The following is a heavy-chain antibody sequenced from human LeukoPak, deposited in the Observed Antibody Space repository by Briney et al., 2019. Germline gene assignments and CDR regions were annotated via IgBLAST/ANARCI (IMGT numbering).Heavy chain of an antibody. Sequence: ASVKVPCKASGYTFTSYAMHWVRQAPGQRLEWMGWINAGNGNTKYLQKFQGRVTITRDTSASTAYMELSSLRSEDTAVYYCAREKAMVRGSIGPLVRWFDPWGQGTLVTVSS. CDR2: INAGNGNT. CDR1: GYTFTSYA. V-gene: IGHV1-3*01. CDR3: AREKAMVRGSIGPLVRWFDP. J-gene: IGHJ5*02. D-gene: IGHD3-10*01.